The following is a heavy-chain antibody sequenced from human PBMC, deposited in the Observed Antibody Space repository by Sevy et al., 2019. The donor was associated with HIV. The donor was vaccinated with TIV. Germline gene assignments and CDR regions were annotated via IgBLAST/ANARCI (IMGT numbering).Heavy chain of an antibody. Sequence: GGSLRLSCAASGFTFSAYWMNWVRQAPGKGLEWVANIRPDGSDKYYVDSVKGRFTISRDNAKNSLYLQMNSLRADDTAMYYCARGVGLDCWGQGALVTVSS. D-gene: IGHD1-26*01. J-gene: IGHJ4*02. CDR3: ARGVGLDC. CDR2: IRPDGSDK. V-gene: IGHV3-7*01. CDR1: GFTFSAYW.